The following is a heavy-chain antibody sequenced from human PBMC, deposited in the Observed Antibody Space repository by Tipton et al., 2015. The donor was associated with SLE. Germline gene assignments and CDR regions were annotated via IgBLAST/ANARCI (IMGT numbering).Heavy chain of an antibody. CDR3: GRDLSGQKDV. J-gene: IGHJ3*01. D-gene: IGHD2-15*01. V-gene: IGHV3-74*01. CDR1: GFTFSSYW. Sequence: SLRLSCAASGFTFSSYWMSWVRQAPGKGLVWVSRTNEDGSVTDYADSVKGRFTISRDNAKNTLYLQMNSLRDEDAAVYYCGRDLSGQKDVWGQGTMVTVSS. CDR2: TNEDGSVT.